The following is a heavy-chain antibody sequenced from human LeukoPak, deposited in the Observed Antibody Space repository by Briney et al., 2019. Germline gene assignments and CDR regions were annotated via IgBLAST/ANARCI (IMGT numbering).Heavy chain of an antibody. Sequence: GESLKISCEGSGCSFANFWIVWVRQMPGKGLEWTGIIYPDDSDTKYNPSFQGQVTISADKSISTAYLQWSSLKASDTAIYYCARRAGTLNYYYFYMDVWGKGTTVTVSS. D-gene: IGHD3-10*01. CDR1: GCSFANFW. J-gene: IGHJ6*03. CDR2: IYPDDSDT. CDR3: ARRAGTLNYYYFYMDV. V-gene: IGHV5-51*01.